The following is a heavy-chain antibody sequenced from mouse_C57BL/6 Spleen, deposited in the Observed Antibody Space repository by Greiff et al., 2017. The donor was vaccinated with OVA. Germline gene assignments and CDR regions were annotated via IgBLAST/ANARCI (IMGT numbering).Heavy chain of an antibody. J-gene: IGHJ4*01. V-gene: IGHV1-39*01. Sequence: EVQLQQSGPELVKPGASVKISCKASGYSFTDYNMNWVKQSTGKSLEWIGVIYPNYGTTSYNQKFKGKATLTVDQSSSTAYMQLNSLTSEDSAVYYCARDYYCSDQYYAMDYWGQGTSVTVSS. CDR3: ARDYYCSDQYYAMDY. CDR1: GYSFTDYN. D-gene: IGHD1-1*01. CDR2: IYPNYGTT.